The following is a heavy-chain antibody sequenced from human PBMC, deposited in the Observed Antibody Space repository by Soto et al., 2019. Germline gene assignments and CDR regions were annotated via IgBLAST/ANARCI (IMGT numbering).Heavy chain of an antibody. Sequence: QLVESGGGVVQPGKSLRLSCAASGFTFGMQGMHWVRQAPGKGLEWVAVISYDGSHKYYADSVKGRFTISRDNSRNTLYLQMNSLKPGDTAVYYCAQVVVPAAINYYYAMDVWGQGTTVTVSS. CDR3: AQVVVPAAINYYYAMDV. CDR1: GFTFGMQG. V-gene: IGHV3-30*03. D-gene: IGHD2-2*01. CDR2: ISYDGSHK. J-gene: IGHJ6*02.